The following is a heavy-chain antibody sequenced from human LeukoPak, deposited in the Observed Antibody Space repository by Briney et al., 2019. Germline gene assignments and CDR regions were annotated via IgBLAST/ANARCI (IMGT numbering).Heavy chain of an antibody. D-gene: IGHD3-22*01. Sequence: PSETLSLTCTVSGGSVSNYYWSWIRQSPGKGLEWIGYIYYTETSYNPSLKSRVTISADTSKNQFSLKLYSVTAGDTAVYYCARGGWNKFDYWGQGTLVTVSS. J-gene: IGHJ4*02. V-gene: IGHV4-59*02. CDR1: GGSVSNYY. CDR3: ARGGWNKFDY. CDR2: IYYTET.